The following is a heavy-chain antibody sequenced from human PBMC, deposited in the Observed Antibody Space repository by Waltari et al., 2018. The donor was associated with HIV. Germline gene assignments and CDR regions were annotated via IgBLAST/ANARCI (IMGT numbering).Heavy chain of an antibody. CDR1: GGSFSGYY. CDR2: SKYVGTT. CDR3: ARRMDNWGLQAFDI. J-gene: IGHJ3*02. Sequence: QVHLQQWGAGLLKPSETLSLTCGVYGGSFSGYYWSWIRQPPGKGLEWLRESKYVGTTNYNPSLQSRDTVLLDTSKTQFSRQLSSVTAADTAVYYCARRMDNWGLQAFDIWGQGTMFTVSS. D-gene: IGHD7-27*01. V-gene: IGHV4-34*02.